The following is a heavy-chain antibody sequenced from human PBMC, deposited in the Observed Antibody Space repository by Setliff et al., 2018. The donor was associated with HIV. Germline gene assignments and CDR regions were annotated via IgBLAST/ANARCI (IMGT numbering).Heavy chain of an antibody. CDR3: ARFYYHYDSTNDAFDI. D-gene: IGHD3-22*01. V-gene: IGHV4-61*02. CDR1: GGSISSGSHY. Sequence: TLSLTCTVSGGSISSGSHYWSWIRQPAGKGLEWIGRIHTRGSTDYNPSLKSRVTISVDTSKNQFSLKLSSVTAADTAVYYCARFYYHYDSTNDAFDIWGQGTMVTVS. CDR2: IHTRGST. J-gene: IGHJ3*02.